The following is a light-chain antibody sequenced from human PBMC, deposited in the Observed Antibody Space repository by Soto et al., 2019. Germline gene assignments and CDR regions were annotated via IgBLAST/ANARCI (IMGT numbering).Light chain of an antibody. V-gene: IGLV2-14*01. CDR2: EVS. J-gene: IGLJ1*01. Sequence: QSVLTQPASVSGSPGQSITISCTGTSGDIGSYNRVSWYQQHPGKAPKLIIYEVSNRPSGVSNRFSGSKSGNTASLTISGLQAEDEVDYYCSSYTSSSTLYVFGTGTKLTVL. CDR1: SGDIGSYNR. CDR3: SSYTSSSTLYV.